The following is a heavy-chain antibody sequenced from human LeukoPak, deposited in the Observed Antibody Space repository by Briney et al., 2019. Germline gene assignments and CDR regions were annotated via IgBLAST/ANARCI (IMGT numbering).Heavy chain of an antibody. CDR1: GGSVSDYY. J-gene: IGHJ4*02. V-gene: IGHV4-59*02. D-gene: IGHD2-15*01. Sequence: SETLSLTCTVSGGSVSDYYWSWIRQPPGKGLEWIGYIYNSGITNYNPSLKSRVTISVDTSKNQFSLKLTSVTAADTAVYYCARAPLLYYFDFWGQGTLVTVSS. CDR2: IYNSGIT. CDR3: ARAPLLYYFDF.